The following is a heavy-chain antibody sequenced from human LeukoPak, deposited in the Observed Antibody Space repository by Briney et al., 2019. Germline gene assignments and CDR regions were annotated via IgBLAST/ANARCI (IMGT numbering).Heavy chain of an antibody. CDR1: GYTFTSYY. V-gene: IGHV1-46*01. CDR2: INPSGGST. D-gene: IGHD2-15*01. Sequence: ASVKASCKASGYTFTSYYMHWVRQAPGQGLEWMGIINPSGGSTSYAQKFQGRVTMTRDTSTSTVYMELSSLRSEDTAVYYCARANIVVVVAATPGWFDPWGQGTLVTASS. CDR3: ARANIVVVVAATPGWFDP. J-gene: IGHJ5*02.